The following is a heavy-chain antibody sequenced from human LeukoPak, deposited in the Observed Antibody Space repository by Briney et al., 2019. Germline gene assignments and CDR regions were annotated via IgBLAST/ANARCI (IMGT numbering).Heavy chain of an antibody. V-gene: IGHV4-30-4*01. J-gene: IGHJ4*02. Sequence: SETLSLTCTVSGGSISSGEYYWSWIRQPPGKGLEWIGYFSYTGSTYYNPSVKRRVSISVDTSKTQFSLKLTSVTAADTAVYYCARALNGYFYAFDSWGQGTLVTVSS. CDR3: ARALNGYFYAFDS. CDR2: FSYTGST. CDR1: GGSISSGEYY. D-gene: IGHD2/OR15-2a*01.